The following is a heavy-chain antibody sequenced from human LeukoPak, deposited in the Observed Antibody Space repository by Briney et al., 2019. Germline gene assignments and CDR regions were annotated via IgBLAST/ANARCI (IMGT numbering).Heavy chain of an antibody. V-gene: IGHV4-4*02. CDR3: ARTSGKWYYYMDV. D-gene: IGHD6-19*01. J-gene: IGHJ6*03. CDR1: GGSISSSNW. Sequence: PSETLSLTCAVSGGSISSSNWWSWVRQPPGKGLEWIGEFYHSGSINYNPSLESRVTISVDKSKNQFSLKLTSVTAADTAVYYCARTSGKWYYYMDVWGKGTTVTVSS. CDR2: FYHSGSI.